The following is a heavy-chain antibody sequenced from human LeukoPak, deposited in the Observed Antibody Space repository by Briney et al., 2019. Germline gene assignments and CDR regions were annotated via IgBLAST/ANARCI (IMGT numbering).Heavy chain of an antibody. CDR3: ASSYSNSPFRD. V-gene: IGHV3-48*01. J-gene: IGHJ4*02. D-gene: IGHD6-13*01. CDR2: IGSGSRVI. CDR1: GFTFSSHG. Sequence: GGSLRLSCVASGFTFSSHGMNWVRQTPGKGLAWISYIGSGSRVIHYADSVRGRFTISRDDVKNSLYLQMNSLRVEDTAVYYCASSYSNSPFRDWGQGTLVTVSS.